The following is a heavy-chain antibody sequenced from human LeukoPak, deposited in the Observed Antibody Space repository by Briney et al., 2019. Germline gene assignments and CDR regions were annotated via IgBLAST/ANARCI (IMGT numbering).Heavy chain of an antibody. J-gene: IGHJ3*02. CDR2: IYYSGST. CDR1: GGSISSGGYY. Sequence: PSETLSLTCTVSGGSISSGGYYWSWIRQHPGKGLEWIGYIYYSGSTNYNPSLKSRVTISVDTSKNQFSLKLSSVTAADTAVSYCARHDWLRAFDIWGQGTMVTVSS. D-gene: IGHD3-9*01. V-gene: IGHV4-61*08. CDR3: ARHDWLRAFDI.